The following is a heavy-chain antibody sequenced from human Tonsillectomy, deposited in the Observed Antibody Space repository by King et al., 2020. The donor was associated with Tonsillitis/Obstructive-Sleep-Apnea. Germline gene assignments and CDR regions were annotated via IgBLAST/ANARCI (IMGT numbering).Heavy chain of an antibody. Sequence: VQLVESGGGVVQPGRSLRLSCAASGFTFSRYGMHWVRQAPGKGLEWVAVISSDGSHKYYADSVKGRFTISRDNSKNTLYLQMNSLRAEDTAVYYCAKADWGYCSSTSCYPAFDIWGQGTMVTVSS. J-gene: IGHJ3*02. D-gene: IGHD2-2*01. CDR1: GFTFSRYG. V-gene: IGHV3-30*18. CDR3: AKADWGYCSSTSCYPAFDI. CDR2: ISSDGSHK.